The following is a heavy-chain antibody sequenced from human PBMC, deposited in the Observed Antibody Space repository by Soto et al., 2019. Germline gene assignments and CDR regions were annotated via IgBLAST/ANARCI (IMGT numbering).Heavy chain of an antibody. V-gene: IGHV3-23*01. CDR2: LTGSSSNI. D-gene: IGHD1-26*01. CDR1: GFSFRNYA. Sequence: EVQLLESGGGLVQPGGSLRLSCAASGFSFRNYAMSWVRQAPGKGLEWISTLTGSSSNIYYADSVKGRFAISRDNSRNTLYLRMNSLTAEDTAVYYCANVRAIYGLLTPDSWGQGTLVTVSS. J-gene: IGHJ4*02. CDR3: ANVRAIYGLLTPDS.